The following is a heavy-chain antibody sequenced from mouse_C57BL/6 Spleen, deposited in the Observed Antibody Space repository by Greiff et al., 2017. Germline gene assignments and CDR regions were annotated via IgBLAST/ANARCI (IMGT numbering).Heavy chain of an antibody. V-gene: IGHV1-52*01. CDR2: IDPSDSET. J-gene: IGHJ1*03. CDR1: GYTFTSYW. CDR3: VAGAGYWYYDV. D-gene: IGHD3-3*01. Sequence: QVPLQQPGAELVRPGSSVKLSCKASGYTFTSYWLHWVKQRPIQGLEWIGNIDPSDSETHYTHKFNDKATLPVYKSASPAYMQLSSLTSEDSEVYYCVAGAGYWYYDVWGTGTADTLSS.